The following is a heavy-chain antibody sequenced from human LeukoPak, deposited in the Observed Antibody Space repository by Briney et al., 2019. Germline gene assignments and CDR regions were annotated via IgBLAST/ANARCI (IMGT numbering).Heavy chain of an antibody. D-gene: IGHD3-22*01. CDR2: ISSSSSYI. V-gene: IGHV3-21*01. J-gene: IGHJ4*02. Sequence: GGSLRLSCAASGFTFSSYSMNWVRQAPGKGLEWVSYISSSSSYIYYADSVKGRFTISRDNAKNSLYLQMNSLRAEDTAVYYCARDHGDAPYYYDSSGYYYDYWGQGTLVTVSS. CDR3: ARDHGDAPYYYDSSGYYYDY. CDR1: GFTFSSYS.